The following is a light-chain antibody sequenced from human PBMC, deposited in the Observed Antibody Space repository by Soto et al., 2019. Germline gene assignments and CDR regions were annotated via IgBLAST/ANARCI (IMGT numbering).Light chain of an antibody. CDR2: AAS. Sequence: DIQMTLSPSSLAASVGDRVTISCRASQGIANYLAWYQQKPGKAPKLLIYAASTLQSGVSSRFTGGGSGTDFSLTISSLQPEDVATYFCQNYNWPPFTFGPGIKVEIK. CDR3: QNYNWPPFT. CDR1: QGIANY. J-gene: IGKJ3*01. V-gene: IGKV1-27*01.